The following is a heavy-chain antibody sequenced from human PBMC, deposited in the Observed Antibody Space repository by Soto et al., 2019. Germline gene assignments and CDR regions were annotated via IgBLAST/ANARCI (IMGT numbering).Heavy chain of an antibody. CDR1: GFTFSSYG. D-gene: IGHD2-15*01. CDR3: AKASIKADIVVVVAALYYYYGMDV. J-gene: IGHJ6*02. V-gene: IGHV3-30*18. CDR2: ISYDGSNK. Sequence: GGSLRLSCAASGFTFSSYGMHWVRQAPGKGLEWVAVISYDGSNKYYADSVKGRFTISRDNSKNTLYLQMNSLRAEDTAVYYCAKASIKADIVVVVAALYYYYGMDVWGQGTTVTVSS.